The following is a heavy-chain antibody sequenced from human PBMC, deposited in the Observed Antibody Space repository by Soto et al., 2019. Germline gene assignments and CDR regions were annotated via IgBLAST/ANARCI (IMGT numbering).Heavy chain of an antibody. Sequence: QMQLVESGGGVVQPGRSLRLSCVASGFTFDLNGLHWVRQAPGKGLEWVTVISYDGSDKYYADSLKGRVTVSRDNSKNTLYLHMDNLRTDDTAIYYCARDRGAGRENYFGMDVWGQGTTVTVSS. CDR2: ISYDGSDK. V-gene: IGHV3-30-3*01. D-gene: IGHD3-10*01. CDR1: GFTFDLNG. J-gene: IGHJ6*02. CDR3: ARDRGAGRENYFGMDV.